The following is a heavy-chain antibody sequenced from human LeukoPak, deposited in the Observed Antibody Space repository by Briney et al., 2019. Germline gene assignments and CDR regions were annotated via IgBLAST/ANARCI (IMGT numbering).Heavy chain of an antibody. CDR3: ARSVAARPWPDH. V-gene: IGHV3-7*03. D-gene: IGHD6-6*01. J-gene: IGHJ4*02. Sequence: GGSLRLSCAASGFTFSSYGMHWVRQAPGKGLEWVANIKQDGSEKYYVDSVKGRFTISRDNAKNSLYLQMNSLRAEDTAVYYCARSVAARPWPDHWGQGTLVTVSS. CDR1: GFTFSSYG. CDR2: IKQDGSEK.